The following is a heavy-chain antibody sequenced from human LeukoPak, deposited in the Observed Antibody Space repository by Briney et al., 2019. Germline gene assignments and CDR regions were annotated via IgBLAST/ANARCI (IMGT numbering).Heavy chain of an antibody. CDR1: GGTFSSYA. CDR2: IIPIFGTA. D-gene: IGHD3-22*01. Sequence: SSVKFSCKASGGTFSSYAISWVRQAPGQGLEWMGRIIPIFGTANYAQKFQGRVTITTDESTSTAYMELSSLRSEDTAVYYCAREDYYDSSGYFLLSRWGQGTLVTVSS. J-gene: IGHJ4*02. CDR3: AREDYYDSSGYFLLSR. V-gene: IGHV1-69*05.